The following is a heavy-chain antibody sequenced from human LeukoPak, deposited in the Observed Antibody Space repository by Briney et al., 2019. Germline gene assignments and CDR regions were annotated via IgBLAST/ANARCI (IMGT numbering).Heavy chain of an antibody. Sequence: SETLSLTCAVSGGSISSSNWWSWVRQPPGKGLEWIGEIYHSGSTNYNPSLKSRVTISVDKSKNQFSLKLSSVTAADTAVYYCARDPLDYYDSSGYAFDYWGQGTLVTVSS. CDR3: ARDPLDYYDSSGYAFDY. J-gene: IGHJ4*02. V-gene: IGHV4-4*02. CDR1: GGSISSSNW. D-gene: IGHD3-22*01. CDR2: IYHSGST.